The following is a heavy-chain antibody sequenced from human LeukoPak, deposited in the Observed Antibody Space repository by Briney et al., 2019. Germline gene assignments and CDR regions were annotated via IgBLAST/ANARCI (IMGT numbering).Heavy chain of an antibody. CDR1: GGSISSSSYY. J-gene: IGHJ4*02. V-gene: IGHV4-39*01. D-gene: IGHD2-2*01. CDR2: VYYFGNT. Sequence: SETLSLTCTVSGGSISSSSYYWGWIRQPPGKGLEWIGSVYYFGNTYYSPSLKSRVTISVDTSKNQFSLKLSSVTAADTAVYYCARHHNIVIAPTARGFDYWGQGSLVTVSS. CDR3: ARHHNIVIAPTARGFDY.